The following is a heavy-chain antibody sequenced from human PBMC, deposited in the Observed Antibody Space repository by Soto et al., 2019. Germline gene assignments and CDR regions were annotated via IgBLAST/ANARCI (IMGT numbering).Heavy chain of an antibody. D-gene: IGHD3-22*01. CDR1: GYTFTSYA. CDR3: ATPSVFSAVRMGGVLDSSGYYPFDY. V-gene: IGHV1-3*01. CDR2: INAGNGNT. J-gene: IGHJ4*02. Sequence: ASVKVSCKASGYTFTSYAMHWVRQAPGQRLEWMGWINAGNGNTKYSQKFQGRVTITRDTSASTAYMELSSLRSEDTAVYYCATPSVFSAVRMGGVLDSSGYYPFDYWGQGTLVTVSS.